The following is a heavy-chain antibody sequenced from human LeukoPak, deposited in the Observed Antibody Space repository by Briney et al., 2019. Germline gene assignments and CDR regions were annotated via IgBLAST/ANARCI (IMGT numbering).Heavy chain of an antibody. V-gene: IGHV1-2*02. J-gene: IGHJ4*02. D-gene: IGHD6-19*01. CDR1: GYSFTNYG. CDR2: INPKSGGT. Sequence: ASVKVSCKASGYSFTNYGISWVRQAPGQGLEWMGWINPKSGGTNYAQQFQDRVTMTRGTSISSTYMELSRLKSDDTAVYYCVRDLGISGWYAPPLGYFDSWGQGTLVTVSS. CDR3: VRDLGISGWYAPPLGYFDS.